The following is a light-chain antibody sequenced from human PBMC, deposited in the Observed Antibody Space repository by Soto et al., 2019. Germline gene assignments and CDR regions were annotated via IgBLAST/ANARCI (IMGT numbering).Light chain of an antibody. V-gene: IGKV3-20*01. CDR3: QQCDRSPRT. CDR1: QSVSSSY. Sequence: EIVLTQSPGTLSLSPGERATLSCRASQSVSSSYLAWYQQKPGQAPRLLIYGASRRATGIPDRFSGSGSGTDFTLTISRLEPEDFAVYYCQQCDRSPRTFGQGTKVDIK. J-gene: IGKJ1*01. CDR2: GAS.